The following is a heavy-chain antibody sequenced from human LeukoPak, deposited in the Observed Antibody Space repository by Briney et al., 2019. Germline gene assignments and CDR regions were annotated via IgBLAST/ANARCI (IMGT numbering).Heavy chain of an antibody. CDR3: ARQVLLWFGESFDY. V-gene: IGHV5-51*01. Sequence: GESLKISCKGSGYRFTNYWIGWVRQMPGKGLEWMGIIYPGDSDTRYSPSFQGQVTISADKSITTAYLQWSSLKASDTAMYYCARQVLLWFGESFDYWGQGTLVTVSS. D-gene: IGHD3-10*01. CDR1: GYRFTNYW. J-gene: IGHJ4*02. CDR2: IYPGDSDT.